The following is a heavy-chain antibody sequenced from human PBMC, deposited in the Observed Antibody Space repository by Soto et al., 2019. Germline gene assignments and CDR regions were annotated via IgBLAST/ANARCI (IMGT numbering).Heavy chain of an antibody. D-gene: IGHD3-10*01. V-gene: IGHV3-53*02. Sequence: EVQLEDTGGGLIQPGGSLRLSCAASGFIISSNTMNWVRQAPGKGLEWVSIIYSGDSTSYAGYVKGRFTISRDNSNNTVFLQMNSLRAEDTAVYYCARNKPGNYGMDVWGRGTTVTVSS. J-gene: IGHJ6*02. CDR2: IYSGDST. CDR3: ARNKPGNYGMDV. CDR1: GFIISSNT.